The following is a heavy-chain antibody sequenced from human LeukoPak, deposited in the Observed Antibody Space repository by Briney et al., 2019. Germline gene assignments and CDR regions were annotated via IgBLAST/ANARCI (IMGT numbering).Heavy chain of an antibody. CDR2: ISYDGSNK. D-gene: IGHD4-17*01. CDR1: GFTFSSYA. Sequence: GGSLRLSCAASGFTFSSYAMHWVRQAPGKGLEWVAVISYDGSNKYYADSVKGRFTISRDNAKNSLYLQMNSLRAEDTAVYYCARGGYGDYIYWGQGTLVTVSS. J-gene: IGHJ4*02. CDR3: ARGGYGDYIY. V-gene: IGHV3-30-3*01.